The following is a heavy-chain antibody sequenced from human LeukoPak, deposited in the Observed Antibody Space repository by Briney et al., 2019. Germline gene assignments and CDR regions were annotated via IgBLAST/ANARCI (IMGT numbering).Heavy chain of an antibody. J-gene: IGHJ4*02. Sequence: TGGSLRLSCAASGFTFSNYWMSWVRQGPGKGLERVANIKQDGSEKYYVDSVKGRFSISRDDTKNSLYLQLNSLRAEDTAVYYCAREGLRFLEWSSYYFDYWGLGTLVTVSS. CDR3: AREGLRFLEWSSYYFDY. V-gene: IGHV3-7*01. CDR2: IKQDGSEK. CDR1: GFTFSNYW. D-gene: IGHD3-3*01.